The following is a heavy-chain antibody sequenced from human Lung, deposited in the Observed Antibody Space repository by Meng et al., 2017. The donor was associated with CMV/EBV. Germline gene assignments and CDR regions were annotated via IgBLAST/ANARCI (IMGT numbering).Heavy chain of an antibody. CDR1: GFTFHSYA. CDR3: VRDWKYS. Sequence: SLSLSCAASGFTFHSYAMNWVRQAPGKGLEWVSYISETSSYIYYADSVKGRFTISRDNANNSLYLQMHSLRAEDTALYYCVRDWKYSWGQGTLVTVSS. D-gene: IGHD1-1*01. V-gene: IGHV3-21*01. J-gene: IGHJ4*02. CDR2: ISETSSYI.